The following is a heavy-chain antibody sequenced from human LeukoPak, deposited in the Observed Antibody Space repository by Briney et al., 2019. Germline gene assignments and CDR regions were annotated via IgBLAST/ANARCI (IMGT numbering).Heavy chain of an antibody. Sequence: SETLSLTCAVSGYSISSGYYWGWIRPPPGKGLEWIGSIYHSGSTYYNPSLKSRVTISVDTSKNQFSLKLSSVTAADTAVYYCARIAADILTGYLYNWFDPWGQGTLVTVSS. J-gene: IGHJ5*02. V-gene: IGHV4-38-2*01. CDR2: IYHSGST. CDR3: ARIAADILTGYLYNWFDP. D-gene: IGHD3-9*01. CDR1: GYSISSGYY.